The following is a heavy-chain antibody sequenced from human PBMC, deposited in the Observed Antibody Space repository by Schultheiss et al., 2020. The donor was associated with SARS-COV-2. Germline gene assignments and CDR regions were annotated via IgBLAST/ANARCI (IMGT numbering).Heavy chain of an antibody. Sequence: GGSLRLSCAASGFTFSSYGMHWVRQAPGKGLEWVAVIWYDGSNKYYADSVKGRFTISRDNSKNTLYLQMNSLRAEDTAVYYCARAMVVGSTPDYYGMAVWGQGTTVTVSS. V-gene: IGHV3-33*08. J-gene: IGHJ6*02. CDR2: IWYDGSNK. CDR1: GFTFSSYG. CDR3: ARAMVVGSTPDYYGMAV. D-gene: IGHD2-15*01.